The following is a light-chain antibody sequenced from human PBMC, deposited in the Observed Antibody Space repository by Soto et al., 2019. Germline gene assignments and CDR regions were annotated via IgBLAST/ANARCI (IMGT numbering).Light chain of an antibody. CDR2: WAS. J-gene: IGKJ4*01. CDR1: QSLLFNVNNKNY. V-gene: IGKV4-1*01. Sequence: DIVMTQSPDSLAVSPGERATFNCKSSQSLLFNVNNKNYLAWYQQKLGQPPKLLIYWASARESGVPDRFSGSGSEANVTLTISSLQAEDVAVYYCQQYIATPLTFGGGTRVEI. CDR3: QQYIATPLT.